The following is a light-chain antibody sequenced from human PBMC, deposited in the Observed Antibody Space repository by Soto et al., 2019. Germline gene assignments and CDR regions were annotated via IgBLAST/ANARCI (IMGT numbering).Light chain of an antibody. CDR2: DVT. CDR1: SRDVGIYNY. Sequence: QSALTQPRSVSGSPGQSVTVSCTGTSRDVGIYNYVSWYQQRPGTAPKVMIYDVTKRPSGVPDRFSGSKSANTASLTISGLQADDEADYYCCSYAGSNNYVFGTGTKLTVL. J-gene: IGLJ1*01. CDR3: CSYAGSNNYV. V-gene: IGLV2-11*01.